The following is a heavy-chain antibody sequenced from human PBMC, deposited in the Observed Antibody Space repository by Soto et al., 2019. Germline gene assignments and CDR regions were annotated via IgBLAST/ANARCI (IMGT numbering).Heavy chain of an antibody. J-gene: IGHJ4*02. CDR3: VRWDGFFGAGGVD. V-gene: IGHV1-18*01. CDR2: INGYNGKA. D-gene: IGHD3-16*01. CDR1: GYIFTKYY. Sequence: QVQLVQSVTELRKPGASVKLSCKASGYIFTKYYIAWVRQAPGHGLEWMGMINGYNGKANYGQDFQCRVIMTTDTSTNTAYMDLRSLTPDDTGVYYCVRWDGFFGAGGVDWGQGTLGTVSS.